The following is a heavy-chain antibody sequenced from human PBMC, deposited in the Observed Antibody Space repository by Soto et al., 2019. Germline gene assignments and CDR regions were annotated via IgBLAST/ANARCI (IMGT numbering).Heavy chain of an antibody. CDR3: AKVVGTTALVGIDF. D-gene: IGHD1-26*01. CDR1: GFTFRNHA. J-gene: IGHJ4*02. Sequence: GESLKISCGASGFTFRNHAMSWVRQAPGKGLEWVSGISDGGGDTYYADSVKGRYTISRDNSKNMLFLQMNSLRAEDTALYFCAKVVGTTALVGIDFWGQGALVTVSS. V-gene: IGHV3-23*01. CDR2: ISDGGGDT.